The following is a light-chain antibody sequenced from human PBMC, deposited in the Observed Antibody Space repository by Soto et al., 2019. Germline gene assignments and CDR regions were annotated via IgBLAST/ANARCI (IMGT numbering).Light chain of an antibody. Sequence: EIVMTQSPATLSVSPGERATLSCRASQSVSSNLAWYQQKPGQAPRLLIYGASTRATGISARFSGSGSETEFTLTISSLQSEDCAVYYCQQYNDWPQTVGQGTKLEIK. CDR1: QSVSSN. J-gene: IGKJ2*01. CDR3: QQYNDWPQT. CDR2: GAS. V-gene: IGKV3-15*01.